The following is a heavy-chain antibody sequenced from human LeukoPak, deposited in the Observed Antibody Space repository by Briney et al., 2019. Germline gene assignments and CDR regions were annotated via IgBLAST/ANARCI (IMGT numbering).Heavy chain of an antibody. CDR3: ARALAQGGSFDLYYFDS. CDR2: TYNTYT. Sequence: ASVKVSCKTSGYSSTPYGLSWVRQAPGQGLEWMGWTYNTYTHYAETFRDRLTMTTDTSPSTSYLELRSLRSDDTAVYYCARALAQGGSFDLYYFDSWGQGSLVTVSS. D-gene: IGHD3-9*01. J-gene: IGHJ4*02. CDR1: GYSSTPYG. V-gene: IGHV1-18*01.